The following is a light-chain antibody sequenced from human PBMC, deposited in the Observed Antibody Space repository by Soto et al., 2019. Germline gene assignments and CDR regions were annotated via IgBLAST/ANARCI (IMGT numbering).Light chain of an antibody. J-gene: IGLJ2*01. CDR2: EVN. CDR1: SSDVGGYNY. CDR3: SSYTSSSTPQVV. Sequence: QSALTQPASVSGSPGQSITISCTGTSSDVGGYNYVSWYQHHPGKAPKLMIYEVNNRPSGVSNRFSGSKSGNTASLTISGLQAKDEADYYCSSYTSSSTPQVVFGGGTKLTVL. V-gene: IGLV2-14*01.